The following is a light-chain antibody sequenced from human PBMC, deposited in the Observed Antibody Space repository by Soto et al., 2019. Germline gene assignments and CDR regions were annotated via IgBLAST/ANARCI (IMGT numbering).Light chain of an antibody. CDR2: SAS. V-gene: IGKV1-5*01. CDR1: QDILTW. Sequence: DIQMTQSPSSVSASVGDRVTISCRASQDILTWLAWYQQKPGKAPDLLIYSASALQYGVPSRFSGSGSGTEFTLTISSLQPDDFATYYCQHYNSYSEAFGQGTKVDIK. CDR3: QHYNSYSEA. J-gene: IGKJ1*01.